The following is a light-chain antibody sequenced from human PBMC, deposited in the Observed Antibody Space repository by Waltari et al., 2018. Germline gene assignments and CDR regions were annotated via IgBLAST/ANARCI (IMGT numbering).Light chain of an antibody. CDR3: GTWDSSLSDGRL. CDR1: HSNIGIHY. Sequence: SVLTQPPSVSAAPGQRVTISCSGSHSNIGIHYVSWYQQFPGAAPKLLIYENNRRPPSIPDRCSGSKSDTSATLDISGLQTGDEAHYYCGTWDSSLSDGRLFGGGTKLTVL. CDR2: ENN. J-gene: IGLJ3*02. V-gene: IGLV1-51*02.